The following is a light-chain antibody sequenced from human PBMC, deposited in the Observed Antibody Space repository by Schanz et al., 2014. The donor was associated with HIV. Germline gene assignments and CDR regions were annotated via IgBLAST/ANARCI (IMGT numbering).Light chain of an antibody. V-gene: IGLV2-14*03. CDR1: SDDVGAYNY. J-gene: IGLJ1*01. CDR3: SSYTSSNTYV. CDR2: GVI. Sequence: QSALTQPASVSGSPGQSITISCTGTSDDVGAYNYVSWYQQHPGKAPKLMIYGVINRPSGVSNRFSGSKSGNTASLTISGLQADDEADYYCSSYTSSNTYVFGTGTKLTVL.